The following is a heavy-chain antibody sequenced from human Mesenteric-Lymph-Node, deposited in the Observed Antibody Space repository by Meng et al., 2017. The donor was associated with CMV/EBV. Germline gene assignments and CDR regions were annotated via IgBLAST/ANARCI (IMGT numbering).Heavy chain of an antibody. D-gene: IGHD3-3*01. Sequence: GGSSSRGGYYWSWVRQFPGKGLEWIAYIHHSGTTSQNPSLKSRVSISVDTSENHFSLRLSSVTAADTAVYYCARQLDDFWSGYPLDSWGRGTLVTV. CDR2: IHHSGTT. V-gene: IGHV4-31*02. CDR1: GGSSSRGGYY. CDR3: ARQLDDFWSGYPLDS. J-gene: IGHJ4*02.